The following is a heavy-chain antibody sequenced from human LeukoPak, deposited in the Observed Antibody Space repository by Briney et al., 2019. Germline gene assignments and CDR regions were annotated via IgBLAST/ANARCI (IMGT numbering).Heavy chain of an antibody. Sequence: GASVKVSCKASGYTFTNYGISWVRQAPGQGLEWMGWINTNTGNPTYAWGFTGRFVFSLDTSVSTAYLQISSLKAEDTAVYYCARDTTVTTSSVTFDYWGQGTLVTVSS. CDR1: GYTFTNYG. D-gene: IGHD4-17*01. V-gene: IGHV7-4-1*02. CDR3: ARDTTVTTSSVTFDY. CDR2: INTNTGNP. J-gene: IGHJ4*02.